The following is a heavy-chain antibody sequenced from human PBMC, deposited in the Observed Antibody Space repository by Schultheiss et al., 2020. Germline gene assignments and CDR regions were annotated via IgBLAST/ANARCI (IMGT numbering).Heavy chain of an antibody. CDR3: AKGIYYGSGSYPTSHLPHYYYYGMDV. CDR2: ISSSSSTI. V-gene: IGHV3-48*01. CDR1: GFTFSSYP. D-gene: IGHD3-10*01. J-gene: IGHJ6*04. Sequence: GGSLRLSCVASGFTFSSYPMSWVRQAPGKGLEWVSYISSSSSTIYYADSVKGRFTISRDNSKNTLYLQMNSLRAEETAVYYCAKGIYYGSGSYPTSHLPHYYYYGMDVWGKGTTVTFSS.